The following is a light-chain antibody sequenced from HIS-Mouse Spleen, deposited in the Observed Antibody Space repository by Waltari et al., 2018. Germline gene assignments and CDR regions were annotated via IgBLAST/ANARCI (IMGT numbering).Light chain of an antibody. CDR1: SSAVGGYHY. CDR2: DVS. V-gene: IGLV2-11*01. CDR3: CSYAGSYTWV. J-gene: IGLJ3*02. Sequence: QSALTQPRSVSGSPGQSVTIPCTGTSSAVGGYHYVSWYQQHPGKAPKLMIYDVSKRPSGVPDRFSGSKSGNTASLTISGLQAEDEADYYCCSYAGSYTWVFGGGTKLTVL.